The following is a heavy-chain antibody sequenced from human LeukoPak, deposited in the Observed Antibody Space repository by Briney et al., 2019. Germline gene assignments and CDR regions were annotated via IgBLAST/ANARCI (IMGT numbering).Heavy chain of an antibody. CDR1: GFTFSDYY. J-gene: IGHJ6*03. V-gene: IGHV3-11*04. D-gene: IGHD7-27*01. CDR2: ISSSGSTI. Sequence: PGGSLRLSCAASGFTFSDYYMSWIRQAPGKGLEWVSYISSSGSTIYYADSVKGRFTISRDNAKNSLYLQMNSLRAEDTAVYYCAREVRLGIYYYYYMDVWGKGTTVTVSS. CDR3: AREVRLGIYYYYYMDV.